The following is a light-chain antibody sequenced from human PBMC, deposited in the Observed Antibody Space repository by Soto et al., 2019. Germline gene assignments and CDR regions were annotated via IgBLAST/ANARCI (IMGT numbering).Light chain of an antibody. CDR2: EAS. CDR1: SSDVGGYNF. CDR3: RLFTSGSTL. J-gene: IGLJ1*01. V-gene: IGLV2-14*01. Sequence: QSALTQPASVSGSPGQSITISCTGTSSDVGGYNFVSWYQQHPGKAPKLMIYEASNRPSGVSNRFSGSESGNAASLTISGLQAEDEADYYCRLFTSGSTLFGTGTKLTVL.